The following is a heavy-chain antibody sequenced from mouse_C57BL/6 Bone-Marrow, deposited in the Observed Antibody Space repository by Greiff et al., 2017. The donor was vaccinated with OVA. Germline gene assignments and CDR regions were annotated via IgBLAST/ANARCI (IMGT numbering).Heavy chain of an antibody. J-gene: IGHJ3*01. CDR2: IHPNSGST. D-gene: IGHD3-3*01. Sequence: QVQLQQSGAELVKPGASVKLSCKASGYTFTSYWMHWVKQRPGQGLEWIGMIHPNSGSTNYNEKFKSKATLTVDKSSSTAYMQLSSLTSEDSAVYYCARRGDRAWFAYWGQGTLVTVSA. CDR1: GYTFTSYW. CDR3: ARRGDRAWFAY. V-gene: IGHV1-64*01.